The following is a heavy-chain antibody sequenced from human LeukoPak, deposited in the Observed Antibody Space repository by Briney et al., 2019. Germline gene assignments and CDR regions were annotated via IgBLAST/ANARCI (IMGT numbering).Heavy chain of an antibody. Sequence: SGGSLRLSCAASGFTFSSYGMHWVRQAPGKGLEWVAVISYDGSNKYYADSVKGRFTISRDNSKNTLYLQMNSLRAEDTAVYYCAKDADYDILTAPPDYWGQGTLVIVSS. CDR3: AKDADYDILTAPPDY. J-gene: IGHJ4*02. V-gene: IGHV3-30*18. CDR1: GFTFSSYG. D-gene: IGHD3-9*01. CDR2: ISYDGSNK.